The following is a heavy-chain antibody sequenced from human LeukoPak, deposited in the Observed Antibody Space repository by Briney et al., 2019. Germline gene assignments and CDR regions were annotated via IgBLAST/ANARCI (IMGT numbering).Heavy chain of an antibody. J-gene: IGHJ4*02. CDR2: IWYDGSNK. D-gene: IGHD2-15*01. Sequence: GGSVTLFCAPSGFTFSSSGMQGLRQSPGKAREGVAVIWYDGSNKYYGDSVKGRFTISRDNSKNTLYLQMNSLRAEDTAVYYCARDWGARGYSPDYWGQGTLVTVSS. V-gene: IGHV3-33*01. CDR3: ARDWGARGYSPDY. CDR1: GFTFSSSG.